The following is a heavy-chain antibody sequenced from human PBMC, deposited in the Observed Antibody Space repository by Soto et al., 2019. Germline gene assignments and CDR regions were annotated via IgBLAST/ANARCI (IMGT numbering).Heavy chain of an antibody. Sequence: PAETLSLTCAFSVVSISSSNWWSWVRQPPGKGLEWIGEIYHSGSTNYNPSLKSRVTISVDKSKNQFSLKLSSVTAADTAVDYCASQGFPRAGFDYWGQGTLVTVSS. CDR2: IYHSGST. V-gene: IGHV4-4*02. D-gene: IGHD6-19*01. CDR1: VVSISSSNW. CDR3: ASQGFPRAGFDY. J-gene: IGHJ4*02.